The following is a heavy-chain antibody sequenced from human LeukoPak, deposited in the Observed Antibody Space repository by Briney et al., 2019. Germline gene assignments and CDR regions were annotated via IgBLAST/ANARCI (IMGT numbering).Heavy chain of an antibody. CDR3: AKHPLNYYGSGSPSAFDY. CDR1: GFTFSSYA. V-gene: IGHV3-23*01. J-gene: IGHJ4*02. Sequence: GGSLRLSCAASGFTFSSYAMSWVRQAPGKGLEWVSAISGSGGSTYYADSVRGRFTISRDNYKNTLYLQMNRLRAEDTAVYYCAKHPLNYYGSGSPSAFDYWGQGTLVTVSS. CDR2: ISGSGGST. D-gene: IGHD3-10*01.